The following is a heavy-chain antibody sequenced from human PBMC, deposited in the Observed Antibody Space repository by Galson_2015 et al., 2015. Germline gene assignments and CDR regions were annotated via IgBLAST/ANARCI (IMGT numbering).Heavy chain of an antibody. CDR3: ARIGTFGYYYDSSASRFDY. Sequence: SLRLSCAASGFTFSSYEMNWVRQAPGKGLEWVSYISSSGSTIYYADSVKGRFTISRDNAKDSLYLQMNSLRAEDTAVYYCARIGTFGYYYDSSASRFDYWGQGTLVTVSS. D-gene: IGHD3-22*01. CDR2: ISSSGSTI. J-gene: IGHJ4*02. V-gene: IGHV3-48*03. CDR1: GFTFSSYE.